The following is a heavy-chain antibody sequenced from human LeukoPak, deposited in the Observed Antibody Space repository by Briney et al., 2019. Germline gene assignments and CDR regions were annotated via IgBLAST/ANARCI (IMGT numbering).Heavy chain of an antibody. CDR3: ARGDILTGYYSVYYYYMDV. D-gene: IGHD3-9*01. Sequence: ASVKVSCKASGYTFTGYYMHWVRQAAGQGLEWMGRINPNSGGTNYAQKFQGRVTMARDTSISTAYMELSRLRSDDTAAYYCARGDILTGYYSVYYYYMDVWGKGTTVTVSS. CDR2: INPNSGGT. CDR1: GYTFTGYY. J-gene: IGHJ6*03. V-gene: IGHV1-2*06.